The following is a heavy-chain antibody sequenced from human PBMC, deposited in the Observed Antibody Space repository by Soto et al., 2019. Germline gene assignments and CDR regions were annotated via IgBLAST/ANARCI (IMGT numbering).Heavy chain of an antibody. CDR1: GGSISSSSYY. Sequence: QLQLQESGPGLVKPSETLSLTCTVSGGSISSSSYYWGLIRQPPGKGLEWIGSIYYSGSTYYNPSLKSRVTISVDTSKNQFSLKLSSVTAADTAVYYCATHFNWNFWNWGQGTLVTVSS. V-gene: IGHV4-39*01. CDR3: ATHFNWNFWN. D-gene: IGHD1-1*01. CDR2: IYYSGST. J-gene: IGHJ4*02.